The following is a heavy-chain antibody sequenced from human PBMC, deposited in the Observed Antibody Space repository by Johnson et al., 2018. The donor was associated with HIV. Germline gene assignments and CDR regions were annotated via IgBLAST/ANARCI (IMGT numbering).Heavy chain of an antibody. CDR2: IGTAGDT. Sequence: VRLVESGGGVVQSGRSLRLSCTASGFTFSSYGMHWVRQAPGKGLEWVSAIGTAGDTYYPGSVKGRFTISRENAKNSLYLQLNSLRAEETALYYCAKDMRSGWYRGAFDIWGQGTMVTVSS. CDR3: AKDMRSGWYRGAFDI. V-gene: IGHV3-13*01. J-gene: IGHJ3*02. CDR1: GFTFSSYG. D-gene: IGHD6-13*01.